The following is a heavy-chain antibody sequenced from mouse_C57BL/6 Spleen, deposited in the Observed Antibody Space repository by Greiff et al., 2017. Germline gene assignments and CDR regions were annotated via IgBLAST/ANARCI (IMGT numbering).Heavy chain of an antibody. CDR1: GFTFTDYY. CDR2: IRNKANGYTT. J-gene: IGHJ3*01. V-gene: IGHV7-3*01. CDR3: ARYSNFLFAY. Sequence: EVQLVESGGGLVQPGGSLSLSCAASGFTFTDYYMSWVRQPPGKALEWLGFIRNKANGYTTDYSASVKDRFTISRDNSQSCIYLQMKALSAEGSATYCSARYSNFLFAYWGQGTLVTVSA. D-gene: IGHD2-1*01.